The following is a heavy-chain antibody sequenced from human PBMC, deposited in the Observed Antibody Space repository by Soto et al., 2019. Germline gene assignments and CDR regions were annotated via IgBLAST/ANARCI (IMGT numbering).Heavy chain of an antibody. D-gene: IGHD6-13*01. V-gene: IGHV3-23*01. Sequence: GGSLRLSCAASGFTFSSYAMSWVRQAPGKGLEWVSAISGSGGSTYYADSVKGRFTISRDNSKNTLYLQMNSLRAEDTAVYYCAKDWDSGYSSSWYYFDYWGQGXLVTVSS. CDR1: GFTFSSYA. J-gene: IGHJ4*02. CDR2: ISGSGGST. CDR3: AKDWDSGYSSSWYYFDY.